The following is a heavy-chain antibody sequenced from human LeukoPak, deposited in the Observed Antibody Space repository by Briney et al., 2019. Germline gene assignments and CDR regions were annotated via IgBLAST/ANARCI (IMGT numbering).Heavy chain of an antibody. V-gene: IGHV1-2*02. Sequence: ASVKVSCKASGYTFTGYYMHWVRQAPEQGLAWMGWINPNSGGTNYAQKFQGRVTMTRDTSISTAYMELSRLRSDDTAVYYCARESVVGATTPFDYWGQGTLVTVSS. CDR1: GYTFTGYY. J-gene: IGHJ4*02. CDR3: ARESVVGATTPFDY. CDR2: INPNSGGT. D-gene: IGHD1-26*01.